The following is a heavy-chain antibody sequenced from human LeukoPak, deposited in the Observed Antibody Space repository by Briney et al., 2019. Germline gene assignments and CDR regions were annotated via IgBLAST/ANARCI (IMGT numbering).Heavy chain of an antibody. Sequence: GGSLRLSCAASGFTFSNFAMNCVRQAPGKGLEWVSTISGSGGSTYYADSVKGRFTISRDNSKNTLYLQMNSLRAEDTAVYYCAKMVHTEQWLVPFDYWGQGTLVTVSS. J-gene: IGHJ4*02. CDR3: AKMVHTEQWLVPFDY. CDR1: GFTFSNFA. CDR2: ISGSGGST. D-gene: IGHD6-19*01. V-gene: IGHV3-23*01.